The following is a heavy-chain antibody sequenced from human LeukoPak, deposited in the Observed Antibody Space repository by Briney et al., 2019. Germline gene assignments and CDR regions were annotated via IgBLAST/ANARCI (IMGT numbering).Heavy chain of an antibody. V-gene: IGHV4-34*01. J-gene: IGHJ4*02. CDR3: ARVRQSLIAVAGPFDY. Sequence: PGGSLRLSCAASGFTFSSYSMNWVRQAPGKGLEWIGEINHSGSTNYNPSLKSRVTISVDTSKNQFSLKLSSVTAADTAVYYCARVRQSLIAVAGPFDYWGQGTLVTVSS. CDR1: GFTFSSYS. D-gene: IGHD6-19*01. CDR2: INHSGST.